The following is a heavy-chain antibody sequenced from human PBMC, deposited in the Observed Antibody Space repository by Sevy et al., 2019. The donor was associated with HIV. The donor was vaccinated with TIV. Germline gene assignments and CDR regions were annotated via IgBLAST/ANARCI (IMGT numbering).Heavy chain of an antibody. CDR3: ARGDYYGSLYYFDY. J-gene: IGHJ4*02. CDR1: GFTFSNYF. D-gene: IGHD3-10*01. CDR2: ISSGSSYI. Sequence: GSLRLSYAASGFTFSNYFMNWVRQAPGKGLEWVSSISSGSSYIFYADSLKGRFTISRDNAKNSLYLHMNSLRAEDTAVYYCARGDYYGSLYYFDYWGPGTLVTVSS. V-gene: IGHV3-21*01.